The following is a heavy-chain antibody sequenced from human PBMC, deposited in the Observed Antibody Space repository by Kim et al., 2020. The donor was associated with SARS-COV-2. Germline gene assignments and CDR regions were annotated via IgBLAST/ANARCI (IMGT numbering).Heavy chain of an antibody. Sequence: SETLSLTCTVSGASISTTSDYWGWVRQSPGKGLEWVGTLSYRGNTYYNPSLKTRLTISVDTSNNQFSLKLNSVTAADTAVYYCAVSTGYYQGLDYWGQGT. V-gene: IGHV4-39*01. CDR3: AVSTGYYQGLDY. J-gene: IGHJ4*02. CDR2: LSYRGNT. D-gene: IGHD6-19*01. CDR1: GASISTTSDY.